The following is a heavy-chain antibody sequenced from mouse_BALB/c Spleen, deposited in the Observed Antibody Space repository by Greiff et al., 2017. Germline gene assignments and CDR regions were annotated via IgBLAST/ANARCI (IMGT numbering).Heavy chain of an antibody. CDR2: IDPENGNT. Sequence: VQLKESGAELVRPGALVKLSCKASGFNIKDYYMHWVKQRPEQGLEWIGWIDPENGNTIYDPKFQGKASITADTSSNTAYLQLSSLTSEDTAVYYCASYGNYPYYCDYWGQGTTLTVSS. D-gene: IGHD2-1*01. CDR1: GFNIKDYY. V-gene: IGHV14-1*02. CDR3: ASYGNYPYYCDY. J-gene: IGHJ2*01.